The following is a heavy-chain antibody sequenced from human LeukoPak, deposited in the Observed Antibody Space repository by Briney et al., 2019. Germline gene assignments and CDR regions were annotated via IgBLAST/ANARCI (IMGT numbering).Heavy chain of an antibody. D-gene: IGHD1-14*01. J-gene: IGHJ3*02. V-gene: IGHV4-39*01. CDR2: IYYSGTT. Sequence: SETLSLTCTVSGGSFSSSDYYWGWIRQPPGKGLEWIGSIYYSGTTYYNPSLKSRVTISVDTSKKQFSLKLRSVTAADTAVYYCARREWGITNAFDIWGQGTMVTVSS. CDR3: ARREWGITNAFDI. CDR1: GGSFSSSDYY.